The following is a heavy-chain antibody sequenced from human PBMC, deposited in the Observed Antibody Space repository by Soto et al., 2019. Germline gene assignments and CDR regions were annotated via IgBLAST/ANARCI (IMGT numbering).Heavy chain of an antibody. J-gene: IGHJ6*03. D-gene: IGHD3-22*01. CDR2: IIPILGIA. CDR1: GGTFSSYT. CDR3: ARVPAVIRYYSYMDV. Sequence: GASVKVCCKASGGTFSSYTISWVRQAPGQGLEWMGRIIPILGIANYAQKFQGRVTVTADKSTSTAYMELSSLRSEDTAVYYCARVPAVIRYYSYMDVWGKGSTVTV. V-gene: IGHV1-69*02.